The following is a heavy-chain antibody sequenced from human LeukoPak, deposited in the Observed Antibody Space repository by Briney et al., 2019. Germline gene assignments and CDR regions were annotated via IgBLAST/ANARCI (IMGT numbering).Heavy chain of an antibody. CDR3: ARDWGRYSGYDYNWFDP. CDR1: GGSISSSSYY. Sequence: SETLSLTCTVSGGSISSSSYYWSWIRQPPGKGLEWIGYISNSGSTNYNPSLKSRVTISVDTSKNQFSLKLSSVTAADTAVYYCARDWGRYSGYDYNWFDPWGQGTLVSVSS. CDR2: ISNSGST. V-gene: IGHV4-61*01. J-gene: IGHJ5*02. D-gene: IGHD5-12*01.